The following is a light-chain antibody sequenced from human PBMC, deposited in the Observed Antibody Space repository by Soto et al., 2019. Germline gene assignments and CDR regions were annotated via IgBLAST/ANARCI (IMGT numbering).Light chain of an antibody. CDR3: SSYTSSSPYV. Sequence: QSALTQPASVSGSPGQSITIACTGTSSDVGVYNYVSWYQQHPGKAPKLMIYDVSNRPSGVSDRFSGSKSGNTASLTISGLQAEDEADYYCSSYTSSSPYVFGTGTKVTVL. CDR2: DVS. V-gene: IGLV2-14*01. CDR1: SSDVGVYNY. J-gene: IGLJ1*01.